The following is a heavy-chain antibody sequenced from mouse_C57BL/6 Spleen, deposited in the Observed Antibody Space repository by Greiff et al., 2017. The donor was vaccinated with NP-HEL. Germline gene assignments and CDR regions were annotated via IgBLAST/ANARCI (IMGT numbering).Heavy chain of an antibody. D-gene: IGHD1-1*01. CDR1: GYTFTSYW. Sequence: QVHVKQPGAELVRPGSSVKLSCKASGYTFTSYWMDWVKQRPGQGLEWIGNIYPSDSETHYNQKFKDKATLTVDKSSSTAYMQLSSLTSEDSAVYYCARPGSSYEGYYFDYWGQGTTLTVSS. CDR2: IYPSDSET. J-gene: IGHJ2*01. V-gene: IGHV1-61*01. CDR3: ARPGSSYEGYYFDY.